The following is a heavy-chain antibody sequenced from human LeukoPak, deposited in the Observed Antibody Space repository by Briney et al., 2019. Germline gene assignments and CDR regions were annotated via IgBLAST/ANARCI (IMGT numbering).Heavy chain of an antibody. J-gene: IGHJ4*02. D-gene: IGHD2-2*01. CDR1: GFTFDDYA. Sequence: PGGSLRLSCAASGFTFDDYAMHWVRQAPGKGLEWVSGISWNSGSIGYADSVKGRFTISRDNAKNSLYLQMNSLRAEDTAVYYCASDYCSSTSCYVFDYWGQGTLVTVSS. V-gene: IGHV3-9*01. CDR2: ISWNSGSI. CDR3: ASDYCSSTSCYVFDY.